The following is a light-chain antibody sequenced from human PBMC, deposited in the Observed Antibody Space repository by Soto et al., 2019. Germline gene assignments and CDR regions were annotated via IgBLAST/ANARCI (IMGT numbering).Light chain of an antibody. CDR2: DVS. CDR3: CSYAGTYTWV. CDR1: SSDVGGYKY. Sequence: QSVLTQPRSVSGSPGQSVTISCTGTSSDVGGYKYVSWYQQYPGKAPKLMIHDVSRRPSGVPDRFSGSKSGNTASLTISGLQAEDEADYYCCSYAGTYTWVFGGGT. V-gene: IGLV2-11*01. J-gene: IGLJ3*02.